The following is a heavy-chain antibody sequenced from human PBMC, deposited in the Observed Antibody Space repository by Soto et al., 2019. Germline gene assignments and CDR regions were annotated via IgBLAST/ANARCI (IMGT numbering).Heavy chain of an antibody. J-gene: IGHJ3*01. V-gene: IGHV4-39*02. CDR2: IYYDGNT. CDR3: AIFYGDGFEG. Sequence: QLQLQESGPGLVKPSETLSLTCSVSGGSITTSSYNWDWIRQPPGKGLEWIGTIYYDGNTSYNPSLKGQATISVETSENHIALNLNAVTAADMDVYYCAIFYGDGFEGWGRRTVVTVSS. CDR1: GGSITTSSYN. D-gene: IGHD3-10*01.